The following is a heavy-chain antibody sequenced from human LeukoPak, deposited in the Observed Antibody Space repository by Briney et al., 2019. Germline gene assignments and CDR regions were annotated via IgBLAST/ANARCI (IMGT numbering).Heavy chain of an antibody. CDR2: INQDERDR. Sequence: GGSLRLSCAASGFTFRSYWMSWVRQAPGKGLEWVANINQDERDRYYVDSVKGRFTISRDNAKNSVYLQMNSLRAEDTAVYYCARILHISGWSIDYWGQGALVTVSS. CDR1: GFTFRSYW. J-gene: IGHJ4*02. D-gene: IGHD6-19*01. CDR3: ARILHISGWSIDY. V-gene: IGHV3-7*01.